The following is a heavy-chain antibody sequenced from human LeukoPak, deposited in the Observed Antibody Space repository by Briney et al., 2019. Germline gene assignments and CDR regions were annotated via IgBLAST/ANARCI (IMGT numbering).Heavy chain of an antibody. D-gene: IGHD3-3*01. CDR2: VYYSGST. CDR3: ARHSGLRSPLGV. Sequence: SETLSLTCTVSGDSISSSGYYWGWIRQPPGKGLEWIGSVYYSGSTYYNPSLKSRVTISVDTSKNQFSLKLNSVTAADTAVYYCARHSGLRSPLGVWSKGTTVTVSS. V-gene: IGHV4-39*01. CDR1: GDSISSSGYY. J-gene: IGHJ6*04.